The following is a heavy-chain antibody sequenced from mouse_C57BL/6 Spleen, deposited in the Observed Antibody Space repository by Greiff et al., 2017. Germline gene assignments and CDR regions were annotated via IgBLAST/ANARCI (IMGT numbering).Heavy chain of an antibody. CDR1: GYSITSGYY. V-gene: IGHV3-6*01. D-gene: IGHD2-10*02. CDR2: ISYDGSN. Sequence: ESGPGLVKPSQSLSLTCSVTGYSITSGYYWNWIRQFPGNKLEWMGYISYDGSNNYNPSLKNRISITRDTSKNQFFLKLNSVTTEDTATYYCAILLYGNYKYFDGWGTGTTVTVSS. J-gene: IGHJ1*03. CDR3: AILLYGNYKYFDG.